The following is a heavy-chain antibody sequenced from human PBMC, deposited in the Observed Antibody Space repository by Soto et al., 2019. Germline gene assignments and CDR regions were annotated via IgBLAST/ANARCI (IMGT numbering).Heavy chain of an antibody. CDR3: ARRLREDAFDI. CDR2: IYSGGST. J-gene: IGHJ3*02. CDR1: GFTVSSNY. D-gene: IGHD3-16*01. V-gene: IGHV3-66*04. Sequence: GGSLRLSCAASGFTVSSNYMSWVRQAPGKGLEWVSVIYSGGSTYYADSVKGRFTISRDNSKNTLYLQMNSLRAEDTAVYYCARRLREDAFDIWGQGTMVTVSS.